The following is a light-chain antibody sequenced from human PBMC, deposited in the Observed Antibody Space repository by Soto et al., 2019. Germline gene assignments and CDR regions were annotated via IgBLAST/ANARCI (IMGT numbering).Light chain of an antibody. CDR1: SSDIGSYNR. V-gene: IGLV2-23*02. J-gene: IGLJ2*01. CDR3: CSYAGSDIFVV. Sequence: QSALTQPASVSGSPGQSITISCTGTSSDIGSYNRVSWYQRHPGKAPKLMIYEDRQRPSGVANRFSGSKSGNSASLTISGLKAEDEADYYCCSYAGSDIFVVFGGWTKVTVL. CDR2: EDR.